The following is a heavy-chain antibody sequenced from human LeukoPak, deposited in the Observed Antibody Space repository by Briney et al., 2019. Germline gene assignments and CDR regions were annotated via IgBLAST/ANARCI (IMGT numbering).Heavy chain of an antibody. D-gene: IGHD3-10*01. CDR2: IYSGGST. CDR3: ARGHRNTMVRGVIRYYYMDV. Sequence: GGSLRLSCAASGFAFSSHTMNWVRQAPGKGLEWVSVIYSGGSTYYADSVKGRFTISRDNSKNTLYLQMNSLRAEDTAVYYCARGHRNTMVRGVIRYYYMDVWGKGTTVTISS. V-gene: IGHV3-66*01. J-gene: IGHJ6*03. CDR1: GFAFSSHT.